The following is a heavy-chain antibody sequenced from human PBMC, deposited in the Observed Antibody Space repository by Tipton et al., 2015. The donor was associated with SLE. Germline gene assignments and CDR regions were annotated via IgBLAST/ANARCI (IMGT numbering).Heavy chain of an antibody. J-gene: IGHJ6*02. CDR2: IYPDDSDT. D-gene: IGHD3-3*01. CDR1: GYNFITYW. V-gene: IGHV5-51*01. CDR3: ARQDQRGYYYYGLDV. Sequence: QSGAEVKKPGESLKISCKASGYNFITYWIAWVRQMPGKGLEWMGIIYPDDSDTKYSPSFQGQVTISVDRSISTAYLQWRSLKASDTAIYYCARQDQRGYYYYGLDVWAQGTTVTVSS.